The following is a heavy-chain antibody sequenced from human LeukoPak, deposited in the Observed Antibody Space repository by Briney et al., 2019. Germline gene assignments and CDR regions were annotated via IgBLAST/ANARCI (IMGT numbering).Heavy chain of an antibody. J-gene: IGHJ3*02. CDR1: GFTFSSYA. V-gene: IGHV3-30*04. CDR3: ARVFEDSSGYQLERGAFDI. Sequence: SGGSLRLSCAASGFTFSSYAMHWVRQAPGKGLEWVAVISYDGSNKYYADSVKGRFTISRDNSKNTLYLQMNSLRAEDTAVYYCARVFEDSSGYQLERGAFDIWGQGTMVTVSS. CDR2: ISYDGSNK. D-gene: IGHD3-22*01.